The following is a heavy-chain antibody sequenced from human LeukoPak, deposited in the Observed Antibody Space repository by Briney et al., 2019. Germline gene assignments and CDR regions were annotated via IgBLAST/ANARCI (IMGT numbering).Heavy chain of an antibody. CDR2: INHSGST. CDR1: GGSFSGYY. Sequence: SETLSLTCAVYGGSFSGYYWSWIRQPPGKGLEWIGEINHSGSTNYNPSLKSRVTISVDTSKNQFPLKLSSVTAADTAVYYCAREDGDYCVDYWGQGTLVTVSS. D-gene: IGHD4-17*01. V-gene: IGHV4-34*01. J-gene: IGHJ4*02. CDR3: AREDGDYCVDY.